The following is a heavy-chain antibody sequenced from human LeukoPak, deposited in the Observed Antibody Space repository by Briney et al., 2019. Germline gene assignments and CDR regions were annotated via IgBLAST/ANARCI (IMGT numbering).Heavy chain of an antibody. CDR2: IYPGDSDT. CDR3: ARRARDYSTFGEFDP. V-gene: IGHV5-51*01. CDR1: GYSFTSYW. D-gene: IGHD3-10*01. Sequence: GESLKISCKGSGYSFTSYWIGWVRQMPGKGLEWMGSIYPGDSDTRYSPSFQGQVTISADKSISTAYLQWSSLKASDTAMYYCARRARDYSTFGEFDPWGQGTLVTVSS. J-gene: IGHJ5*02.